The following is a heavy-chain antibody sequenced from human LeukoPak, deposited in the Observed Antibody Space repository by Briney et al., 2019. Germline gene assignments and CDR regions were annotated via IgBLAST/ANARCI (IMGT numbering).Heavy chain of an antibody. CDR1: GFTFSSYG. J-gene: IGHJ4*02. V-gene: IGHV3-48*01. D-gene: IGHD3-10*01. CDR2: ISSSSSTI. Sequence: PGRSLRLSCAASGFTFSSYGMHWVRQAPGKGLEWVSYISSSSSTIYYADSVKGRFTISRDNAKNSLYLQMNSLRAEDTAVYYCARDRYGSGSYYNADYWGQGTLVTVSS. CDR3: ARDRYGSGSYYNADY.